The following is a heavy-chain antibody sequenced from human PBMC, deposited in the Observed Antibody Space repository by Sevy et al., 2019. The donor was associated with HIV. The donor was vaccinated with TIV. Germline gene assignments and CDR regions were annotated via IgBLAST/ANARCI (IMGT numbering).Heavy chain of an antibody. CDR3: ASGIIRWFGGVNWFDP. Sequence: GGSLRLSCAASGFTFSSYSMNWVRQAPGKGLEWVSSISSSSSYIYYADSVKGRFTISRDNAKNSLYLQMNSLRAEDTAVYYCASGIIRWFGGVNWFDPWGQGTLVTVSS. V-gene: IGHV3-21*01. D-gene: IGHD3-10*01. CDR1: GFTFSSYS. J-gene: IGHJ5*02. CDR2: ISSSSSYI.